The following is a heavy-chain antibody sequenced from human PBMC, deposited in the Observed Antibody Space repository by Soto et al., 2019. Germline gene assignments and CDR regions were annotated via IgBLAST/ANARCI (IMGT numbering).Heavy chain of an antibody. CDR1: GSPLNSYT. V-gene: IGHV1-69*02. D-gene: IGHD6-13*01. Sequence: QVPLGQSGAEVKKPGSSVKVSCKASGSPLNSYTINRVRQAPGHGPEWLGRIIPVLGVANYAQTFQGRVTITADKSTSTVYMDLTSLRSEDTAVYYCARSSVAAAGTLGNWGPGTLVTVSS. J-gene: IGHJ4*02. CDR2: IIPVLGVA. CDR3: ARSSVAAAGTLGN.